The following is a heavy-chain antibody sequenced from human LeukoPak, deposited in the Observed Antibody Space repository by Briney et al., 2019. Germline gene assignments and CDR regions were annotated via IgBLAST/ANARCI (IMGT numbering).Heavy chain of an antibody. CDR2: ISSSSSYI. J-gene: IGHJ4*02. D-gene: IGHD3-22*01. CDR3: AKFDSSGYYYVSYFDY. V-gene: IGHV3-21*01. Sequence: TGGSLRLSCAASGFTFSSYSMNWVRQAPGKGLEWVSSISSSSSYIYYADSVKGRFTISRDNAKNSLYLQMNSLRAEDTAVYYCAKFDSSGYYYVSYFDYWGQGTLVTVSS. CDR1: GFTFSSYS.